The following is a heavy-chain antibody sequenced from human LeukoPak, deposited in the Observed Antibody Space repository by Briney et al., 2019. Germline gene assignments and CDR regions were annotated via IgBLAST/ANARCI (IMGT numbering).Heavy chain of an antibody. CDR1: GFTFSSYA. V-gene: IGHV3-23*01. J-gene: IGHJ6*03. CDR2: ISDSGGLT. CDR3: AKDRGDSGRYYYMDV. D-gene: IGHD2-21*01. Sequence: GGSLRLSCAASGFTFSSYAMTWVRQAPRKGLELVSDISDSGGLTYYADSVKGRFTISRDNSKNTLYLQMNSLRAEDTAVYYCAKDRGDSGRYYYMDVWGKGTVVTVSS.